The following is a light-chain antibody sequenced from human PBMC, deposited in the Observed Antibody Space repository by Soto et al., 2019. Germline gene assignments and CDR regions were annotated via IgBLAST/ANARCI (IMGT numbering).Light chain of an antibody. Sequence: DIQMTQSPSSLSASVGDRVSITCRASQSSRYYLNWYQQKPGKAPKLLINAASILQSGVPSRFSGSGSGTDFTLTISSLQPEDSATYYCQQSHSNAITFGQGPRLEIK. CDR1: QSSRYY. V-gene: IGKV1-39*01. CDR2: AAS. CDR3: QQSHSNAIT. J-gene: IGKJ5*01.